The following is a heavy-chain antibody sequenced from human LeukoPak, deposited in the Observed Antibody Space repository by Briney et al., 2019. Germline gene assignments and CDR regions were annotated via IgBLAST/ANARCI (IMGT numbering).Heavy chain of an antibody. J-gene: IGHJ4*02. CDR1: GGSISSYY. V-gene: IGHV4-59*12. CDR2: IYYSGST. D-gene: IGHD3-22*01. Sequence: PSETLSLTCTVSGGSISSYYWSWIRQPPGKGLEWIGYIYYSGSTYYNPSLKSRVTISVDTSKNQFSLKLSSVTAADTAVYYCARENPRGFTMIDYRGQGTLVTVSS. CDR3: ARENPRGFTMIDY.